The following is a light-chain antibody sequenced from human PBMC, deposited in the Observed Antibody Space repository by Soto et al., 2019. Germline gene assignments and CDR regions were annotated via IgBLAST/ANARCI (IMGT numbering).Light chain of an antibody. CDR3: AAWDDSLSGRV. CDR1: GSNIGPNY. Sequence: QSVLTQPPSASGTPGQRVTMSCSGSGSNIGPNYVYWFQQFPGTAPQLLIYNHDQRPSGVPDRFSGSKSGTSASLDISGLRSEDEADYYCAAWDDSLSGRVFGGGTKLTVL. V-gene: IGLV1-47*02. CDR2: NHD. J-gene: IGLJ3*02.